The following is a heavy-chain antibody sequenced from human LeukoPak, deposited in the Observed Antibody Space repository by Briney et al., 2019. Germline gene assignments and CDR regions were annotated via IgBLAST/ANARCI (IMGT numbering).Heavy chain of an antibody. CDR1: GFTFDDYT. Sequence: GGSLRLSCAASGFTFDDYTIHWVRQAPGKGLEWVSLISWNGVTTYYADSVKGRFTISRDNSKNTLYLQMNSLRAEDTAVYYCAKDIGLMVRGVYNWFDPWGQGTLVTVSS. CDR2: ISWNGVTT. J-gene: IGHJ5*02. CDR3: AKDIGLMVRGVYNWFDP. D-gene: IGHD3-10*01. V-gene: IGHV3-43*01.